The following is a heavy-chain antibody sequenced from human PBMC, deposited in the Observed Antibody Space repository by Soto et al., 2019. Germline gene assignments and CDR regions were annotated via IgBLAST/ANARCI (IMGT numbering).Heavy chain of an antibody. Sequence: ASVKVSCKSSGYTFINYYVHWVRQAPGQGLEWMGMINPSGGRTTYTQKFQGRVTMTRDTSTSTVYVELSSLRSDDTAVFYCARENASTSLLTHYYYDMDVWGQGTTVTVSS. J-gene: IGHJ6*02. CDR2: INPSGGRT. CDR1: GYTFINYY. CDR3: ARENASTSLLTHYYYDMDV. V-gene: IGHV1-46*01.